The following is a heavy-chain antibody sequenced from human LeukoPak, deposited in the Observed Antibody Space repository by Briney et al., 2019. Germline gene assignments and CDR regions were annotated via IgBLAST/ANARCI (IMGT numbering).Heavy chain of an antibody. CDR2: IYYSGST. V-gene: IGHV4-59*08. Sequence: SETLSLTCTVSGGSISSYYWSWIRQPPGKGLEWIGYIYYSGSTNYNPSLKSRVTISVDTSKNQFSLKLSSVTAADTAVYYCARLGDLMVYCSGGSCYSRYFDLWGRGTLVTVSS. CDR3: ARLGDLMVYCSGGSCYSRYFDL. D-gene: IGHD2-15*01. J-gene: IGHJ2*01. CDR1: GGSISSYY.